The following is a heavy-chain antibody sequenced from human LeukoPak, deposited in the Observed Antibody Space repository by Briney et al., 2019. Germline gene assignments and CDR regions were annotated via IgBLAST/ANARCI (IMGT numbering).Heavy chain of an antibody. V-gene: IGHV3-21*04. CDR1: GFTFSSYS. D-gene: IGHD3-10*01. CDR3: AKGYGSGGYYVA. J-gene: IGHJ4*02. Sequence: GGSLRLSCAASGFTFSSYSMNWVRQAPGKGLEWVSSISSSSSYIYYADSVKGRFTISRDNAKNSLYLQMNSLRAEDTALYYCAKGYGSGGYYVAWGQGTLVTVSS. CDR2: ISSSSSYI.